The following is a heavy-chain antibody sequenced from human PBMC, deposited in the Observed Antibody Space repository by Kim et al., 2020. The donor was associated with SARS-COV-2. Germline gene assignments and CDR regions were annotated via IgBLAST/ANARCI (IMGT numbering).Heavy chain of an antibody. V-gene: IGHV1-2*06. J-gene: IGHJ1*01. CDR3: ARVNGDYENYFNH. CDR1: GYTFSGYY. D-gene: IGHD4-17*01. Sequence: ASVKVSCKASGYTFSGYYIHWVRQAPGQGPEWMGRINPHTGVTTYAQKFEARVTMTRDTSISTAYMDLSSLESDDTAVYYCARVNGDYENYFNHWGQSTLVIVSS. CDR2: INPHTGVT.